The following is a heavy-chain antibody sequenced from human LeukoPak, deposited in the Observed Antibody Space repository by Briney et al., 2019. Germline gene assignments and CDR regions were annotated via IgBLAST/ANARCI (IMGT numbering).Heavy chain of an antibody. J-gene: IGHJ6*03. CDR3: ARVGPLWVGYYYFMDV. CDR2: INHSGST. V-gene: IGHV4-38-2*02. D-gene: IGHD1-26*01. Sequence: SETLSLTCTVSGYSISSGYYWSWIRQPPGKGLEWIGEINHSGSTNYNPSLKSRVTISVDTSKNQFSLKLSSVTAADTAVYYCARVGPLWVGYYYFMDVWGKGTTVTISS. CDR1: GYSISSGYY.